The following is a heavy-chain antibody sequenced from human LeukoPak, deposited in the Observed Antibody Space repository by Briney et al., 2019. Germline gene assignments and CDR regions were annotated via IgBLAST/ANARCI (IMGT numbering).Heavy chain of an antibody. D-gene: IGHD4-17*01. Sequence: SETLSLTCTVSGGSISSGDYYWSWIRQPPGKGLEWIGYIYYSGRTHYNPSLKSRVTISVDTSKNQFSLKLSSVTAADTAVYYRAREVDYGDHGWFDPWGQGTLVTVSS. CDR2: IYYSGRT. V-gene: IGHV4-30-4*01. CDR1: GGSISSGDYY. J-gene: IGHJ5*02. CDR3: AREVDYGDHGWFDP.